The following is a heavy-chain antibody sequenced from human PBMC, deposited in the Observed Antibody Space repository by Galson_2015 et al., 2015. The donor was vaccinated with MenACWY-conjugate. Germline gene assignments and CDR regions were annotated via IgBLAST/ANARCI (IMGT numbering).Heavy chain of an antibody. J-gene: IGHJ4*02. CDR2: IKADGSLS. CDR1: GFTFNNYW. V-gene: IGHV3-74*01. Sequence: SLRLSCAASGFTFNNYWMHWVRQPPGKGLEWISYIKADGSLSNYADSVKGRFTISTDNAKNMVYLQMDGLGDEDTVVYFCARDNNWSFDSWGQGTLVTVSS. D-gene: IGHD1-1*01. CDR3: ARDNNWSFDS.